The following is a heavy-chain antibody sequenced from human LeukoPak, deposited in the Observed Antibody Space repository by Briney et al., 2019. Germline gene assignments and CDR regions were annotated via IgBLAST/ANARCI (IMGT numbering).Heavy chain of an antibody. D-gene: IGHD2-2*01. CDR3: ARRPYCSSTSCYPYDY. CDR1: GGSISNYY. V-gene: IGHV4-59*08. Sequence: PSETLSLTCTVSGGSISNYYWSWIRQPPGKGLEWIGYIYQSGSTDYNPSLKSRVTISVDTSKNQFSLKLSSVTAADTAVYYCARRPYCSSTSCYPYDYWGQGTLVTVSS. CDR2: IYQSGST. J-gene: IGHJ4*02.